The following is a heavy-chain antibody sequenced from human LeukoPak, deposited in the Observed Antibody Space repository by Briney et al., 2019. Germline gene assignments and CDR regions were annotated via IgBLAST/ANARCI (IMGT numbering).Heavy chain of an antibody. V-gene: IGHV3-30*02. CDR3: AKDMVRGVSTVTDY. CDR2: IRYDGSNK. Sequence: GGSLRLSCAASGFTLSSYGMHWVRQAPGKGLEWVAFIRYDGSNKYYADSVKGRFTISRDNSKNTLYLQMNSLRAEDTAVYYCAKDMVRGVSTVTDYWGQGTLVTVSS. J-gene: IGHJ4*02. CDR1: GFTLSSYG. D-gene: IGHD3-10*01.